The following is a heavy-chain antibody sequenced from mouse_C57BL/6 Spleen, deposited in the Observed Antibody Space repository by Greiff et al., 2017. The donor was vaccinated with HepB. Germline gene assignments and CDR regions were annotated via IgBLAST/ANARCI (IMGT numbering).Heavy chain of an antibody. CDR2: ISDGGSYT. CDR1: GFTFSSYA. Sequence: EVKLMESGGGLVKPGGSLKLSCAASGFTFSSYAMSWVRQTPEKRLEWVATISDGGSYTYYPDNVKGRFTISRDNAKNNLYLQMSHLKSEDTAMYYCARDYGSSYVHAMDYWGQGTSVTVSS. CDR3: ARDYGSSYVHAMDY. J-gene: IGHJ4*01. D-gene: IGHD1-1*01. V-gene: IGHV5-4*01.